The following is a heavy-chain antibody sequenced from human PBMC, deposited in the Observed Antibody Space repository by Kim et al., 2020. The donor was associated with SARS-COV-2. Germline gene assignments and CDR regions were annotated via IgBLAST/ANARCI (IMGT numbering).Heavy chain of an antibody. CDR1: GFTFGDYA. D-gene: IGHD1-1*01. CDR2: MRTKAYGGTT. V-gene: IGHV3-49*03. J-gene: IGHJ2*01. Sequence: GGSLRLSCTASGFTFGDYAMSWFRQAPGKGLEWVGLMRTKAYGGTTEYAASVKGRFTISRDDSKSIAFLQMNSLKSEDTAVYYCTRDRGQNYPGQLDYYFDLWARGTLVTVSS. CDR3: TRDRGQNYPGQLDYYFDL.